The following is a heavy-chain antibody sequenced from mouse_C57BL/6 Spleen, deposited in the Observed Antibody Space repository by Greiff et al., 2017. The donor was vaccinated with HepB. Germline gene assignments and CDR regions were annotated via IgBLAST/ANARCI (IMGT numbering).Heavy chain of an antibody. Sequence: DVRLQESGPGLVKPSQSLSLTCSVTGYSITSGYYWNWIRQFPGNKLEWMGYISYDGSNNYNPSLKNRISITRDTSKNQFFLKLNSVTTEDTATYYCARAGIYYAMDYWGQGTSVTVSS. CDR2: ISYDGSN. CDR1: GYSITSGYY. V-gene: IGHV3-6*01. CDR3: ARAGIYYAMDY. J-gene: IGHJ4*01.